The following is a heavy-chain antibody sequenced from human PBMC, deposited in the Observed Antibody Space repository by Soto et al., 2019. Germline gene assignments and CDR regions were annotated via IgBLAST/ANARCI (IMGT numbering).Heavy chain of an antibody. Sequence: KTSETLSLTCAVSGASISDCDWWSWVRQPPGKGLEWIGEIHHSGATNHNSSVKSRVTISLDKSKNHLSLQLNSVTAADTAVYYCATRDYTASPYWGQGILVTVSS. CDR1: GASISDCDW. CDR3: ATRDYTASPY. CDR2: IHHSGAT. V-gene: IGHV4-4*02. D-gene: IGHD2-2*02. J-gene: IGHJ4*02.